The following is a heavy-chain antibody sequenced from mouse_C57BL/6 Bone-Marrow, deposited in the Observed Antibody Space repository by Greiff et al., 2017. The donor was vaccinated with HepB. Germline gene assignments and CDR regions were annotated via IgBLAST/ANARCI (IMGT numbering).Heavy chain of an antibody. Sequence: VQLQQSGPKVVNAGASVKLSCKSSGYSFSRYKMECVKQSHVKSLEWIEHINLFNGITNYNGNFKSKATLTVDISSSTAYMELSRMTSEDSEVYYCARGATVVEAMDYGGQGTSVTVSS. V-gene: IGHV1-16*01. D-gene: IGHD1-1*01. CDR1: GYSFSRYK. CDR2: INLFNGIT. J-gene: IGHJ4*01. CDR3: ARGATVVEAMDY.